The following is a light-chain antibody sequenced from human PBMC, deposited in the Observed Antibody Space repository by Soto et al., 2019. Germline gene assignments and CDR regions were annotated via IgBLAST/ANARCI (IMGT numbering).Light chain of an antibody. CDR1: SSDVGGYNY. J-gene: IGLJ3*02. V-gene: IGLV2-14*01. CDR3: SSYTSSSVWV. CDR2: EVS. Sequence: QSVLTQPASVSGSPGQSITISCTGTSSDVGGYNYVSWYQQHPGKAPKLMIYEVSNRTSGVSNRFSGSKSGNTASLTISGLQAEDEADYYCSSYTSSSVWVFGGGTKLTVL.